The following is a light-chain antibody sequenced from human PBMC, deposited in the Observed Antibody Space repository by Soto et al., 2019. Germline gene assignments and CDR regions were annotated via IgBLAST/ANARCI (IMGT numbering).Light chain of an antibody. CDR1: RSDVGSYNL. V-gene: IGLV2-23*02. CDR3: CAYAGSLTVI. CDR2: EVS. Sequence: QSALTQPASVSGTPGQSITIACTGTRSDVGSYNLVSWYQQRPGKAPKLIIYEVSKWPSGVSSRFSGSKSGSTASLTISGLQAEDEADYFCCAYAGSLTVIFGGGTKRTVL. J-gene: IGLJ2*01.